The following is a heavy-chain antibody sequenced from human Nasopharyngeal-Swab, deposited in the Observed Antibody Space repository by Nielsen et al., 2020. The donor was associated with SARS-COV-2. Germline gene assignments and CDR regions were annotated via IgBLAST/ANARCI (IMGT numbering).Heavy chain of an antibody. V-gene: IGHV4-34*01. J-gene: IGHJ6*02. CDR1: GGSFSGYY. D-gene: IGHD1-26*01. Sequence: SETLSLTCAVYGGSFSGYYWSWIRQPPGKGLEWIGEINHSGSTNYNPSLKSRVTISVDTSKNQFSLKLSSVTAADTAVYYCARGGGSYPTGYYGMDVWGQGTTVTVSS. CDR2: INHSGST. CDR3: ARGGGSYPTGYYGMDV.